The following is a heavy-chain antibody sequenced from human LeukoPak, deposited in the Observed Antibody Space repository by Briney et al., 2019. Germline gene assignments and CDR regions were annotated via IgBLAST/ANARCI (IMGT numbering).Heavy chain of an antibody. J-gene: IGHJ4*02. CDR3: ARSAYDSSGYYDFFDY. Sequence: SQTLSLTCAVSGGSISSGGYSWSWNRQPPGKGLEWIGYIYHSGSTYYNPSLKSRVTISVDRSKNQFSLKLSSVTAADTAVYYCARSAYDSSGYYDFFDYWGQGTLVTVSS. V-gene: IGHV4-30-2*01. D-gene: IGHD3-22*01. CDR1: GGSISSGGYS. CDR2: IYHSGST.